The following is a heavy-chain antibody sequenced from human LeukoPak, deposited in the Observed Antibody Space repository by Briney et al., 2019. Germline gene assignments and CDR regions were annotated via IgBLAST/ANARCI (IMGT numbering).Heavy chain of an antibody. V-gene: IGHV4-59*12. CDR3: ARGRTTVTTHYYFDY. CDR1: GGSISSYY. D-gene: IGHD4-17*01. J-gene: IGHJ4*02. CDR2: IYYSGST. Sequence: SETLSLTCTVSGGSISSYYWSWIRQPPGKGLEWIGYIYYSGSTNYNPSLKSRVTISVDTSKNQFSLKLSSVTAADTAVYYCARGRTTVTTHYYFDYWGQGTLVTVSS.